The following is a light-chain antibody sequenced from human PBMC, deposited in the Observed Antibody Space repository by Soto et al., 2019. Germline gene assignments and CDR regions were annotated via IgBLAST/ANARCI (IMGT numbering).Light chain of an antibody. CDR2: GAS. J-gene: IGKJ4*01. CDR1: QIVSSSY. V-gene: IGKV3-20*01. Sequence: EIVLTQSPGTLSLSPGERATLSCRASQIVSSSYLAWYQQKPGQAPRLLINGASSRATGIPDRFSGSGSGTDCTLTISRLEPEDFAVYYLHQYGSYPLTFGGGTKVEIK. CDR3: HQYGSYPLT.